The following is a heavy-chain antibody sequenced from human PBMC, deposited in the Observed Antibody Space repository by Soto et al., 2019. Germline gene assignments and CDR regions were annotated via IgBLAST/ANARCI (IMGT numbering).Heavy chain of an antibody. CDR1: GYTFTSYG. V-gene: IGHV1-18*04. CDR3: ARDTGXTGRQQLVVHYYYGMDV. Sequence: GASVKVSCKASGYTFTSYGISWVRQAPGQGLEWMGWISAYNGNTNYAQKLQGRVTMTTDTSTSTAYMELRSLRSDDTAVYYCARDTGXTGRQQLVVHYYYGMDVWGQGTTVTVSS. D-gene: IGHD6-13*01. CDR2: ISAYNGNT. J-gene: IGHJ6*02.